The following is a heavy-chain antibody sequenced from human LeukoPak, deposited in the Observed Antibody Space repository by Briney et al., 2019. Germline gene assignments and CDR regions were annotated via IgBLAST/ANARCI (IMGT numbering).Heavy chain of an antibody. V-gene: IGHV1-2*02. CDR3: ARQDEAGYYFDY. J-gene: IGHJ4*02. CDR1: GDTFTDHY. CDR2: ITPSGRGA. Sequence: ASVKVSCKASGDTFTDHYVQWVRQGPGQGLEWMGWITPSGRGANSAQKFQGRLTLSRDTSINTVYMELTRLTSDDTAIYYCARQDEAGYYFDYWGQGTLLTVSS.